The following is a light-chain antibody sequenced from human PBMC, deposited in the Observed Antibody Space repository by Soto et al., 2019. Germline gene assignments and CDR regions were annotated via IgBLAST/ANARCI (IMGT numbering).Light chain of an antibody. CDR1: QSTSTW. Sequence: DIQMTQSPSTLSASVGDRVTITCQASQSTSTWLAWYQHKPGKAPNLLIYKASSLESGVPSRFSGSGSGTEFTLTISSLQPDDVATYYCQQYGRYRTFGQGTKVEIK. V-gene: IGKV1-5*03. J-gene: IGKJ1*01. CDR3: QQYGRYRT. CDR2: KAS.